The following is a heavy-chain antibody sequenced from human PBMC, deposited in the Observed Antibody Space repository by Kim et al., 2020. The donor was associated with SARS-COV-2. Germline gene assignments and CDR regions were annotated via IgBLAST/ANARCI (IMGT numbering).Heavy chain of an antibody. CDR2: T. Sequence: TNYADSVKGRFTISRDNAKNSLYLQMNSLRAEDTAVYYCARGLVGAAVDYWGQGTLVTVSS. D-gene: IGHD1-26*01. V-gene: IGHV3-11*05. J-gene: IGHJ4*02. CDR3: ARGLVGAAVDY.